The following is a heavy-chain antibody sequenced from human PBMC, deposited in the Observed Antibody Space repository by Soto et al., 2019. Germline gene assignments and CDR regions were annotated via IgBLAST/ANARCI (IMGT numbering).Heavy chain of an antibody. D-gene: IGHD2-15*01. CDR2: ISAYNGNT. Sequence: QVQLVQSGAEVKKPGASVKVSCKASGYTFTSYGISWVRQAPGQGLEWMGWISAYNGNTNYAQKPQGRVTMTTDTSTSTAYMELRSLRSDDTAVYYCAREVEGGGSGPWFDPWGQGTLVTVSS. CDR3: AREVEGGGSGPWFDP. J-gene: IGHJ5*02. CDR1: GYTFTSYG. V-gene: IGHV1-18*01.